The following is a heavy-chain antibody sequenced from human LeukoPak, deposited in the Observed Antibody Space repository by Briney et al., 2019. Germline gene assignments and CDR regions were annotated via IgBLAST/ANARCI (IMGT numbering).Heavy chain of an antibody. V-gene: IGHV1-24*01. CDR1: GYTXTELS. CDR3: ATGELLDYGMDV. D-gene: IGHD1-7*01. J-gene: IGHJ6*02. Sequence: ASXXVSXKVXGYTXTELSMXXVRQAPGKGLEWMGGFDPEDGETIYAQKFQGRVTMTEDTSTDTAYMELSSLRSEDTAVYYCATGELLDYGMDVWGQGTTVTVSS. CDR2: FDPEDGET.